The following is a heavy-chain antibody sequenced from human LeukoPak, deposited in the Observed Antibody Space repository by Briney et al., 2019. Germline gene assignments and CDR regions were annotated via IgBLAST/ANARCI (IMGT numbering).Heavy chain of an antibody. Sequence: SETLSLTCTVSGASVSSARYWTWIRPPPGKGVEWIAHIYNGVNTNYNPSLKSRVTISVDTSKNQFSLRLNSVTAADTAVYYCARSRAFNSGAFDPWGQGSLVTVSS. D-gene: IGHD1-26*01. CDR3: ARSRAFNSGAFDP. V-gene: IGHV4-61*01. J-gene: IGHJ5*02. CDR1: GASVSSARY. CDR2: IYNGVNT.